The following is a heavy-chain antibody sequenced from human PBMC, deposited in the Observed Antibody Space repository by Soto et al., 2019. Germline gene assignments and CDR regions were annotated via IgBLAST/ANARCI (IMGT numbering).Heavy chain of an antibody. D-gene: IGHD5-12*01. CDR1: GYKFTSYS. CDR3: ARVDIVATITTYYYYGMDV. CDR2: IYPGDSDT. J-gene: IGHJ6*02. Sequence: PGESRKISCKGSGYKFTSYSIGWVRQMPGKGLEWMGIIYPGDSDTRYSPSFQGQVTISADKSISTAYLQWSSLKASDTAMYYCARVDIVATITTYYYYGMDVWGQGTTVTVSS. V-gene: IGHV5-51*01.